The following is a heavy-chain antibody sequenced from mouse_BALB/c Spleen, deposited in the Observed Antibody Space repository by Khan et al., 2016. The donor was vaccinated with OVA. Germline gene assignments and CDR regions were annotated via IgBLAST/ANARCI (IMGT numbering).Heavy chain of an antibody. J-gene: IGHJ4*01. CDR1: GYIFTNYG. CDR3: ARTLYGSGYDFAMDY. Sequence: QIQLVQSGPELKQPGETVKISCKASGYIFTNYGMTWVKQAPGKGLKWMGWINTYTGEPTYADDFKGRFAFSLETSANTAYLQINNLKKEDKATYFCARTLYGSGYDFAMDYWGQGTSVTGSS. CDR2: INTYTGEP. V-gene: IGHV9-1*02. D-gene: IGHD1-1*01.